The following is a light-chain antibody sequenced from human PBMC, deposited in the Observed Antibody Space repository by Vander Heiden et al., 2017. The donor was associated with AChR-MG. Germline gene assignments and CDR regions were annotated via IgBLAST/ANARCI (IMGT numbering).Light chain of an antibody. CDR3: SSYAGSNIVYVV. J-gene: IGLJ2*01. CDR1: SSNIGSYAY. V-gene: IGLV2-8*01. Sequence: QSALTQPPSASGSPGQSVTISCTGASSNIGSYAYVSWYQPRPGKAPKLLIYEVKKRPSGVPDRFSGSKSGNTASLTVSGLQAEDEADYYCSSYAGSNIVYVVFGGGTKLTVL. CDR2: EVK.